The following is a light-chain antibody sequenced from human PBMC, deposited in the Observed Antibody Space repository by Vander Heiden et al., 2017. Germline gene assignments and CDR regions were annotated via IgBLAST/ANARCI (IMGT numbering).Light chain of an antibody. CDR2: WAS. V-gene: IGKV4-1*01. Sequence: DIVMTQSPDSLAVPLCETATINCKSSQSVLYSSNNEDYLAWYQQKSGQPPKLLIYWASTRESGVPDRFSGSGSGTDFTLTISSLQAEDVAVYYCQQYYSTPISFGQGTRLEIK. CDR3: QQYYSTPIS. CDR1: QSVLYSSNNEDY. J-gene: IGKJ5*01.